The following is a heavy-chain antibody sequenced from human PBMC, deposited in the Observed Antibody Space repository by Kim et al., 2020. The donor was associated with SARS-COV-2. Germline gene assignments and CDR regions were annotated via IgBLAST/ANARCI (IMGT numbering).Heavy chain of an antibody. V-gene: IGHV4-30-2*01. CDR2: IYHSGST. CDR3: ARAARGYCTNGVCSHFDY. CDR1: GGSISSGGYS. J-gene: IGHJ4*02. D-gene: IGHD2-8*01. Sequence: SETLSLTCAVSGGSISSGGYSWSWIRQPPGKGLEWIGYIYHSGSTYYNPSLKSRVTISVDRSKNQFSLKLSSVTAADTAVYYCARAARGYCTNGVCSHFDYWGQGTLVTVSS.